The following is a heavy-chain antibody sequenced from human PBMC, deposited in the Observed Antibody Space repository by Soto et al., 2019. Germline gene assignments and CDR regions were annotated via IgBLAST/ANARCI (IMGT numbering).Heavy chain of an antibody. V-gene: IGHV3-23*01. J-gene: IGHJ4*02. CDR3: ATSNYGERD. D-gene: IGHD4-17*01. Sequence: EGQVLESGGGLVQPGGSLRLTCVASGFTLSNFGMSWVRQAPGKGLEWVSFVSGKGGSTYYIDSVKGRFTISRDSSTNTVRLQMNSLRAEDTAVYYCATSNYGERDWGQGALVTVSS. CDR2: VSGKGGST. CDR1: GFTLSNFG.